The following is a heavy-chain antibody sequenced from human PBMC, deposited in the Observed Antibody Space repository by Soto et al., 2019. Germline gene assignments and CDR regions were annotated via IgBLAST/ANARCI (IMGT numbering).Heavy chain of an antibody. V-gene: IGHV3-74*01. CDR1: GFTFSRYW. J-gene: IGHJ4*02. D-gene: IGHD3-10*01. CDR3: AKAGMPT. CDR2: INGDGSNT. Sequence: EVQLVESGGGLVQPGGSLRLSCVASGFTFSRYWMHWVRQAPGKGLVWVSRINGDGSNTTYADSVRGRFTISRDNAKNTLYLQMNSLRAEDTAVYYCAKAGMPTGGQGTLVTVSS.